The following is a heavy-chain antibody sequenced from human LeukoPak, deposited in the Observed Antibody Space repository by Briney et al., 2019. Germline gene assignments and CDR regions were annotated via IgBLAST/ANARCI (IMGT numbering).Heavy chain of an antibody. D-gene: IGHD2-8*01. J-gene: IGHJ6*02. CDR3: ARDEGYCTDGVCYTGYGMDV. V-gene: IGHV1-2*06. CDR2: INPNRGGT. Sequence: ASVKVSCKASGYTLTDYYMHWVRQAPGQGLEWVGRINPNRGGTNYAQKFQGRVTMTRDTSISTVYMELSRLRSDDTAVYSCARDEGYCTDGVCYTGYGMDVWGQGTTVTVSS. CDR1: GYTLTDYY.